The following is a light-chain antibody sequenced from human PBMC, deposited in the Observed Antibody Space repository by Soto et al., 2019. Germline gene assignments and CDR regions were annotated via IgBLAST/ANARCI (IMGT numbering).Light chain of an antibody. CDR3: SPYTSSSTPL. J-gene: IGLJ2*01. CDR2: DVS. CDR1: SSDVGGYNY. V-gene: IGLV2-14*01. Sequence: QSALTHPASVSGSPGQSITISCTGTSSDVGGYNYVSWYQQHPGKAPKLMIYDVSNRPSGVSNRFSGSKSGNTASLTISGLQAEDEADYYCSPYTSSSTPLFGGGTKLTVL.